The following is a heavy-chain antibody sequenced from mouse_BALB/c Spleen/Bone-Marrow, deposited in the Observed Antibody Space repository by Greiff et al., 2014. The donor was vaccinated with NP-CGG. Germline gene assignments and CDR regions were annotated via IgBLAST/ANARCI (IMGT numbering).Heavy chain of an antibody. Sequence: QVQLKQSGAELVKPGASVKLSCKASGYTFTSYYMYWVKQRPGQGLEWIGEINPSNGGTNFNEKFKSKATLTVDKSSSTAYMQLSSLTSEDSAVYYCTRYGNYYFVYWGQGTTLTVSS. CDR3: TRYGNYYFVY. J-gene: IGHJ2*01. CDR1: GYTFTSYY. CDR2: INPSNGGT. V-gene: IGHV1S81*02. D-gene: IGHD2-1*01.